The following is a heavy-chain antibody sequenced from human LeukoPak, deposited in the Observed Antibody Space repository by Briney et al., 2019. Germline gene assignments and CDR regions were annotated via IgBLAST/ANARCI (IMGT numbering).Heavy chain of an antibody. D-gene: IGHD5-18*01. CDR3: ARGARYSYGYCAFDI. Sequence: SSETLSLTCAVYGGSFSGYYWSWIRQPPGKGLEWIREINHSGSTNYNPSLKSRVTISVDTSKNQFSLKLSSVTAADTAVYYCARGARYSYGYCAFDIWGQGTMVTVSS. CDR2: INHSGST. V-gene: IGHV4-34*01. J-gene: IGHJ3*02. CDR1: GGSFSGYY.